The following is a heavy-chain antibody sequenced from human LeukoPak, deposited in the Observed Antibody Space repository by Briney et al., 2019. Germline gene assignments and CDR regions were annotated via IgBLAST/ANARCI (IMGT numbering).Heavy chain of an antibody. CDR3: ARRSIRITMVRGRRYYYYYMDV. D-gene: IGHD3-10*01. Sequence: ASVKVSCKASGYTFTGYYMHWVRQAPGQGLEWMGWINPNSGGTNYAQKFQGRVTMTRDTSISTAYMELSRLRSDDTAVYYCARRSIRITMVRGRRYYYYYMDVWGKGTTVTISS. CDR1: GYTFTGYY. CDR2: INPNSGGT. V-gene: IGHV1-2*02. J-gene: IGHJ6*03.